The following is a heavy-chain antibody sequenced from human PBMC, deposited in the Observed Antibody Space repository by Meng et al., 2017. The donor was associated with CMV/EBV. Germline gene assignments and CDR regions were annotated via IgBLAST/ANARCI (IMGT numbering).Heavy chain of an antibody. V-gene: IGHV3-15*01. CDR3: TTAAYYDFWSGYYLNYFDY. D-gene: IGHD3-3*01. CDR1: GFTFSNAW. Sequence: GESLKISCAASGFTFSNAWMSWVRQAPGKGLEWVGRIKSKTDGGTTDYAVPVKGRFTISRDDSKNTLYLQMNSLKTEDTAVYYCTTAAYYDFWSGYYLNYFDYWGQGTLVTVSS. J-gene: IGHJ4*02. CDR2: IKSKTDGGTT.